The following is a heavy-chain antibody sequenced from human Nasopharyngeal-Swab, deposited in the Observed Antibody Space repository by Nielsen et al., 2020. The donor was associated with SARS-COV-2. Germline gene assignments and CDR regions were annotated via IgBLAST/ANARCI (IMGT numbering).Heavy chain of an antibody. Sequence: WIRQRPGPGPEWVSVIYSGGSTYSADSMKGRVTISRDNSKNTLYLQMNSLRAEDTAVYYCARGAYDSSGYFWDYWGQGTLVTVSS. D-gene: IGHD3-22*01. CDR3: ARGAYDSSGYFWDY. CDR2: IYSGGST. J-gene: IGHJ4*02. V-gene: IGHV3-53*03.